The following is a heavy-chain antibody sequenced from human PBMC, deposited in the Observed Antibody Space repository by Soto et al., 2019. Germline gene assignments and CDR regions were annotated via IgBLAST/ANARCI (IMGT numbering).Heavy chain of an antibody. V-gene: IGHV2-5*02. CDR2: IYWDDDK. D-gene: IGHD2-15*01. Sequence: QITLKESGPTLVKPTQPLTLTCTFSGFSLSTSGVGVGWIRQPPGKALEWLALIYWDDDKRYSPSLKSRLTITKDTSKNQVVLTMTNMDPVDTATYYCAHRRGTSGRIGDWFDPWGQGTLVTVSS. CDR3: AHRRGTSGRIGDWFDP. CDR1: GFSLSTSGVG. J-gene: IGHJ5*02.